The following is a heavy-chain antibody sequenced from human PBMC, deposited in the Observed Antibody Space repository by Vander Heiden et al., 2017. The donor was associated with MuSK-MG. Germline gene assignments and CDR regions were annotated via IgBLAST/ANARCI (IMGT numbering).Heavy chain of an antibody. D-gene: IGHD3-9*01. CDR3: TRRSYDILTGYPTGAFDI. CDR2: IRSKAYGGTT. V-gene: IGHV3-49*03. CDR1: GFTIGDYA. Sequence: EVQLVESGGGLVQPGRSLRLSCPVSGFTIGDYAMSWFRQAPGKGLEWLSFIRSKAYGGTTEYAASVKGRFTISRDDSKSIAYLQMSSLKTEDTAVYYCTRRSYDILTGYPTGAFDIWGQGTMVTVSS. J-gene: IGHJ3*02.